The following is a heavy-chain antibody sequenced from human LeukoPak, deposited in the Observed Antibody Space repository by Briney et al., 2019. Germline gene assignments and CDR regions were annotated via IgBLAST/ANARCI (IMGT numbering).Heavy chain of an antibody. CDR3: AEVARTGY. CDR2: INPNSGGT. D-gene: IGHD1/OR15-1a*01. J-gene: IGHJ4*02. Sequence: ASVKVSCKASGGTFSSYAISWVRQAPGQGLEWMGWINPNSGGTNYAQKFQGRVTMTRDTSISTAYMELSRLRSDDTAVYYCAEVARTGYWGQGTLVTVSS. V-gene: IGHV1-2*02. CDR1: GGTFSSYA.